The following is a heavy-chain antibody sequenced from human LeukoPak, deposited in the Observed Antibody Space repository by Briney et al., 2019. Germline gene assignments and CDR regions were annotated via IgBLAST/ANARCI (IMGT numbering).Heavy chain of an antibody. Sequence: PGGSLRLSCAASGFSFRSHWMSWFRQAPGKGLEWVANINLDGSEKYYVDSVMGRFAVSRDNADNSLYLQINSLRAEDTAVYFCARDSEKSSSFAFDIWGQGTMVTVSS. CDR1: GFSFRSHW. CDR2: INLDGSEK. CDR3: ARDSEKSSSFAFDI. D-gene: IGHD6-13*01. V-gene: IGHV3-7*01. J-gene: IGHJ3*02.